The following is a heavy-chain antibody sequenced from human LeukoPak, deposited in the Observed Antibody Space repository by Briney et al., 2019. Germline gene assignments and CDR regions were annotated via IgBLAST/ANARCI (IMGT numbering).Heavy chain of an antibody. Sequence: GGSLRLSCAASGFTFSIYAMSWVRQAPGKGLEWVSAISGSGGSTYYADSVKGRFTISRDNSKNTLYLQMNSLRAEDTAVYYCAKDNNIVVVVAASDYWGQGTLVTVSS. D-gene: IGHD2-15*01. CDR1: GFTFSIYA. V-gene: IGHV3-23*01. CDR2: ISGSGGST. CDR3: AKDNNIVVVVAASDY. J-gene: IGHJ4*02.